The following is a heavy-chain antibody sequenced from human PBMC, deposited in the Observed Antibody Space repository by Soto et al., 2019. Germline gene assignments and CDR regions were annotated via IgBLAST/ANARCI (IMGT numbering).Heavy chain of an antibody. Sequence: GGSLRLSCAASGFTFSSNGMHWVRQAPGKGLEWVAVIWYDGNKKYYGDSVRGRFTISRDNSKNTLYLEMNSLRAEDTAVYYCAKDSPDSGNYQDLDYWGQGTLVTVSS. J-gene: IGHJ4*02. CDR2: IWYDGNKK. D-gene: IGHD1-26*01. CDR3: AKDSPDSGNYQDLDY. CDR1: GFTFSSNG. V-gene: IGHV3-33*03.